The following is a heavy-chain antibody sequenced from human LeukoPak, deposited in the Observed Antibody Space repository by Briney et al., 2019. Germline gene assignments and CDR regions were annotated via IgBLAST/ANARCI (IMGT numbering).Heavy chain of an antibody. CDR2: INPSGGST. D-gene: IGHD2-8*01. CDR1: GGTFISYA. CDR3: ARGSTLYAHDY. J-gene: IGHJ4*02. V-gene: IGHV1-46*01. Sequence: GSSVKVSCKASGGTFISYAISWVRQAPGQGLEWMGIINPSGGSTSYAQKFQGRVTMTRDTSTSTVYMELSSLRSEDTAVYYCARGSTLYAHDYWGQGTLVTVSS.